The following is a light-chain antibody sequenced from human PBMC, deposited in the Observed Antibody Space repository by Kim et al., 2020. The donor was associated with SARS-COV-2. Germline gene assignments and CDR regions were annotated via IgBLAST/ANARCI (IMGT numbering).Light chain of an antibody. V-gene: IGLV3-1*01. CDR3: QAWDTSTAV. J-gene: IGLJ2*01. CDR1: KLGDKY. CDR2: QDN. Sequence: SYELTQPPSVSVSPGQTASIPCSGDKLGDKYVCWYQQKPGQSPAVVIYQDNKRPSGIPERFSGSNSGNTATLTISGTQALDEADYYCQAWDTSTAVFGGGTKLTVL.